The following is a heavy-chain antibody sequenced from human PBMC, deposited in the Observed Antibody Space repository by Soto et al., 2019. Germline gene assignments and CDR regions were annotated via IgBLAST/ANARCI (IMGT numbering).Heavy chain of an antibody. J-gene: IGHJ4*02. Sequence: GGSLRLSCAASGFTFSSYAMSWVRQAPGKGLEWVSAISGSGGSTYYADSVKGRFTISRDNSKNTLYLQMNSLRAEDTAVYYCAKGLRSGYDYEDSSGWYEGDYFDYWGQGTLVTVSS. D-gene: IGHD6-19*01. CDR2: ISGSGGST. CDR1: GFTFSSYA. CDR3: AKGLRSGYDYEDSSGWYEGDYFDY. V-gene: IGHV3-23*01.